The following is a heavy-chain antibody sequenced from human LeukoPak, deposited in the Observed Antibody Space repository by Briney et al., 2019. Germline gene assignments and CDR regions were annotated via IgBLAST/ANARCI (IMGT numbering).Heavy chain of an antibody. CDR3: ARALGNQLLSAS. CDR2: MNPNSGNT. Sequence: ASVKVSCKASGYTFTSYDINWVRQATGQGLEWMGWMNPNSGNTGYAQKFQGRVSMTGDSSINIAYMELSSLISEDTAVYYCARALGNQLLSASCGQGTRVTVSS. CDR1: GYTFTSYD. V-gene: IGHV1-8*02. D-gene: IGHD2-2*01. J-gene: IGHJ5*02.